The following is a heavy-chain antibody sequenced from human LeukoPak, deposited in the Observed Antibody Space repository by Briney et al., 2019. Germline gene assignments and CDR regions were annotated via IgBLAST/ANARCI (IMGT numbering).Heavy chain of an antibody. CDR3: ARASYYDILTGYDVGFDI. Sequence: SETLSLTCAVHGASFSGFFWSWIRQSPGKGLEFIGEISYEGSTNYKPSLNSRVTISVDRSKNQFSLKLSSVTAADTAVYYCARASYYDILTGYDVGFDIWGQGTMVTVSS. J-gene: IGHJ3*02. D-gene: IGHD3-9*01. CDR2: ISYEGST. CDR1: GASFSGFF. V-gene: IGHV4-34*01.